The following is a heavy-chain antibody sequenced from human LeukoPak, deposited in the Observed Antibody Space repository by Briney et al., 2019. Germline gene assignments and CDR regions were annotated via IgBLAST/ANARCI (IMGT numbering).Heavy chain of an antibody. CDR2: ISGRSSYI. D-gene: IGHD2-21*01. CDR1: AFALRSYS. V-gene: IGHV3-21*01. CDR3: ARDDSNQALDP. J-gene: IGHJ5*02. Sequence: VGSLRLSCAASAFALRSYSMNWVRQAPGKGLEWVSSISGRSSYIYYADSVKGRFTISRDNAKNSLYLQMNSLRAEDTAVYYCARDDSNQALDPWGQGTLVTVSS.